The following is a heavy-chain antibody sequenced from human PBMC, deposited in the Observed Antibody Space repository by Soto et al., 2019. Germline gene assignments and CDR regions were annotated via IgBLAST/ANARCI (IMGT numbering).Heavy chain of an antibody. V-gene: IGHV4-4*07. Sequence: PSETLSLTCIVSAGSISNYYWSWIRQPAGKGLEWIGRIDFSGITNYNPSLKSRVTMSIDTSKKQFSLNLSSVIAADTAVYYCARDTSPGLHDILTGYYWFDPWGQGTLVTVSS. CDR1: AGSISNYY. CDR2: IDFSGIT. CDR3: ARDTSPGLHDILTGYYWFDP. J-gene: IGHJ5*02. D-gene: IGHD3-9*01.